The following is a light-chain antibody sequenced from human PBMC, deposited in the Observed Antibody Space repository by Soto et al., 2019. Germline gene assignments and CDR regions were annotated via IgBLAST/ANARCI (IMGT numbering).Light chain of an antibody. V-gene: IGLV2-14*03. J-gene: IGLJ1*01. CDR3: SSYTSSSTLPYV. CDR2: DVN. Sequence: QSVLTQPASVSGSPGQSITISCTGTSSDIGSKNYVSWYQKHPSKAPKLMNYDVNNRPSGASNRFSGSKSGNTASLTISGLQAEDEADYYCSSYTSSSTLPYVFGTGTKVTVL. CDR1: SSDIGSKNY.